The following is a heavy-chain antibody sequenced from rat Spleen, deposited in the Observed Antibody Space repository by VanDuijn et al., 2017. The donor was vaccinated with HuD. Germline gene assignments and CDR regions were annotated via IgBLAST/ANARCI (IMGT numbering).Heavy chain of an antibody. D-gene: IGHD1-4*01. Sequence: EVQLVESGGGLVQPGRSLKLSCAASGFTFSNYGMAWVRQTPTKGLEWVARISSDGSSIYYRDSVKGRFTISRDNAENTLYLQMNSLRSEDTATYYCTTQLHGPWYFDYWGQGVMVTVSS. J-gene: IGHJ2*01. CDR2: ISSDGSSI. V-gene: IGHV5-29*01. CDR3: TTQLHGPWYFDY. CDR1: GFTFSNYG.